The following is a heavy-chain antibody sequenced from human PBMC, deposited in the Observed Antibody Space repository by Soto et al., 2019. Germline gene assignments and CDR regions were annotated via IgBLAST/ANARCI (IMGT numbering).Heavy chain of an antibody. CDR2: IYPGDSDT. CDR3: ARDRYSSSPYYGMDV. D-gene: IGHD6-6*01. J-gene: IGHJ6*02. V-gene: IGHV5-51*01. CDR1: GYSFTNYW. Sequence: GESLKISCKGSGYSFTNYWIGWVRQMPGKGLEWMGIIYPGDSDTRYSPSFQGQVTISADKSISTAYLQWSSLKASDTAMYYCARDRYSSSPYYGMDVWGQGTTVTVSS.